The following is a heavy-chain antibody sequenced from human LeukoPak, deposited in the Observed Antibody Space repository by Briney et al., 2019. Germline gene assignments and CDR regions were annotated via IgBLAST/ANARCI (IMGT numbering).Heavy chain of an antibody. V-gene: IGHV3-23*01. CDR3: AKRGVVIRGLLVIGYHQEAYYYDF. CDR2: ISERGGST. D-gene: IGHD3-10*01. J-gene: IGHJ4*02. Sequence: GGSLRLSCVVSGISLSNYAMTWVRQAPGKGLEWVSYISERGGSTTYADSVKGRFTISRDTSLNTLYLQMNNLRAEDMAVYFCAKRGVVIRGLLVIGYHQEAYYYDFWGQGVLVTVSS. CDR1: GISLSNYA.